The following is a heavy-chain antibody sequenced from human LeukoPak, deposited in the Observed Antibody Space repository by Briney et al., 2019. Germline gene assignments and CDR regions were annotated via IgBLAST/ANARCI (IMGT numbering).Heavy chain of an antibody. Sequence: ASVKVSCKVSGYTLTELSMHWVRQAPGKGLERMGGFDPEDGETIYAQKFQGRVTMTEDTSTDTAYMELSSLRSEDTAVYYCATGGAHSRSYYYYYYGMDVWGQGTTVTVSS. J-gene: IGHJ6*02. CDR3: ATGGAHSRSYYYYYYGMDV. D-gene: IGHD6-13*01. CDR1: GYTLTELS. CDR2: FDPEDGET. V-gene: IGHV1-24*01.